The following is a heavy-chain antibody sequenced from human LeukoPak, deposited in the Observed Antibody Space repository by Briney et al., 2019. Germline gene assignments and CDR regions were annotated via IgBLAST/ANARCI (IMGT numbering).Heavy chain of an antibody. J-gene: IGHJ6*02. V-gene: IGHV3-30-3*01. CDR2: ISYDGSNK. CDR3: ARERSIAVAGVYYYYGMDV. D-gene: IGHD6-19*01. Sequence: GSLIPSFAAPGFPFSNYGMHRVRQAPGKGLGLVAVISYDGSNKDYADSVKGRFTISRDNSKNTLYLQMNSLRAEDTAVYYCARERSIAVAGVYYYYGMDVWGQGTTVTVSS. CDR1: GFPFSNYG.